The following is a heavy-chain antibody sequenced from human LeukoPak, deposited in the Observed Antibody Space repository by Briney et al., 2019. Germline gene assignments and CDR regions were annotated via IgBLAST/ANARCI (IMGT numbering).Heavy chain of an antibody. CDR2: IRGSGGDI. J-gene: IGHJ6*02. CDR3: AKDYGGNSKFYGMDV. V-gene: IGHV3-20*04. D-gene: IGHD4-23*01. Sequence: GGSLRLSCVASGLAFRNYAMTWVRQAPGKGLEWVSVIRGSGGDIRYADSVKGRFTISRDNAKNSLYLQMNSLRAEDTALYYCAKDYGGNSKFYGMDVWGQGTTVTVSS. CDR1: GLAFRNYA.